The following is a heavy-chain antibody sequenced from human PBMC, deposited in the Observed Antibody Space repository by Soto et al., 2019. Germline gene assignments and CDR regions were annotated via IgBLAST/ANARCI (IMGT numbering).Heavy chain of an antibody. CDR3: ARSGYCTNGVCFHSYYYYMDV. CDR1: GYTFTSYG. D-gene: IGHD2-8*01. CDR2: ISAYNGNT. J-gene: IGHJ6*03. Sequence: QVQLVQSGAEVKKPGASVKVSCKASGYTFTSYGISWVRQAPGQGLEWMGWISAYNGNTNYAQKLQGRVTMTTDTSRSTAYMELRSLRSDDTAVYYCARSGYCTNGVCFHSYYYYMDVWGKGTTVTVSS. V-gene: IGHV1-18*01.